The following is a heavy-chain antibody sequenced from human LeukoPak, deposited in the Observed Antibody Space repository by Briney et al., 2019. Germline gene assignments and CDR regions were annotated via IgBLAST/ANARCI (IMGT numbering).Heavy chain of an antibody. CDR2: IYYSGST. D-gene: IGHD2-2*01. CDR3: ARDCSGTSCYGTFDY. J-gene: IGHJ4*02. V-gene: IGHV4-59*01. CDR1: GGSISSYY. Sequence: SETLSLTCTVSGGSISSYYWSWIRQPPGKGLEWIGYIYYSGSTNYNPSLKSRVTISVDTSKNQFSLKLSSVTAADTAVYYCARDCSGTSCYGTFDYWGQGTLVTVSS.